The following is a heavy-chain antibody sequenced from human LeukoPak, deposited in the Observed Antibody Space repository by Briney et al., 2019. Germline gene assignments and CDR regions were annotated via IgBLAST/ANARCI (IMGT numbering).Heavy chain of an antibody. CDR1: GGTFSSYA. D-gene: IGHD6-6*01. J-gene: IGHJ3*02. CDR2: IIPIFGTA. V-gene: IGHV1-69*13. Sequence: ASVKVSCKASGGTFSSYAISWVRQAPGQGLEWMGGIIPIFGTANYAQKFQGRVTITADESTSTAYMELSSLRSEDTAVYYCARAGTLTLHSSSRSYAFDIWGQGTMVTVSS. CDR3: ARAGTLTLHSSSRSYAFDI.